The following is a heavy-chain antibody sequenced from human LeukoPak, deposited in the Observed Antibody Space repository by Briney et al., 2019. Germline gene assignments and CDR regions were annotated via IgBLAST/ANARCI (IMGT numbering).Heavy chain of an antibody. D-gene: IGHD2-2*01. CDR3: ARETITAAPWDGWFDP. CDR2: IYYSGST. CDR1: GGSISGSSYY. V-gene: IGHV4-39*07. Sequence: SETLSLTCTVSGGSISGSSYYWGWIRQPPGKGLEWIGSIYYSGSTYYNPSLKSRVTISVDTSKNQFSLKLSSVTAADTAVYYCARETITAAPWDGWFDPWGQGTLVTVSS. J-gene: IGHJ5*02.